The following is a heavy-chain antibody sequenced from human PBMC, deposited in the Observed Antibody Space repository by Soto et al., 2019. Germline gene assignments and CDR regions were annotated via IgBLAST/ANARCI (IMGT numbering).Heavy chain of an antibody. CDR2: IYYSGST. D-gene: IGHD1-26*01. J-gene: IGHJ4*02. Sequence: PSETLSLTCTVSGGSISSYDWSWIRQPPGKGLEWIGYIYYSGSTNYNPSLKSRVTISVDTSKNQFSLKLSSVTAADTAVYYCASLRIVGATTVDYWGQGTLVTVSS. CDR1: GGSISSYD. V-gene: IGHV4-59*01. CDR3: ASLRIVGATTVDY.